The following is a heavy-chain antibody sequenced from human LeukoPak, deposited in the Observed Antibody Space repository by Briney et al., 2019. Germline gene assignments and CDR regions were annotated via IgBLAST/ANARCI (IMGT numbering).Heavy chain of an antibody. CDR2: IYYSGST. D-gene: IGHD3-10*01. CDR1: GASISSYY. J-gene: IGHJ1*01. Sequence: SETLSLTCSVSGASISSYYWSWIRQPPGKGLEWIGYIYYSGSTNCNPSLKSRVTMSVDTSKNQFSLKLSSVTAADTAVYYCAALGIPLALTFWGQGTLVTVSS. V-gene: IGHV4-59*01. CDR3: AALGIPLALTF.